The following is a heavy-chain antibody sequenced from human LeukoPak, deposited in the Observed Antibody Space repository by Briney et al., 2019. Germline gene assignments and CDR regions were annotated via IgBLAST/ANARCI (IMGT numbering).Heavy chain of an antibody. CDR2: IYHSGST. J-gene: IGHJ4*02. D-gene: IGHD5-18*01. CDR1: GYSISSGYY. Sequence: SETLSLTRTVSGYSISSGYYWGWIRQPPGKGLEWIGSIYHSGSTYYNPSLKSRVTISVDTSKNQFSLKLSSVTAADTAVYYCAIGASRGYGYGLYFDYWGQGTLVTVSS. V-gene: IGHV4-38-2*02. CDR3: AIGASRGYGYGLYFDY.